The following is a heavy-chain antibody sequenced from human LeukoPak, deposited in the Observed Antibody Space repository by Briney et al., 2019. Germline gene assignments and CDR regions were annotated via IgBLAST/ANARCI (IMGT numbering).Heavy chain of an antibody. V-gene: IGHV4-61*02. Sequence: TLSLTCTVSGGSISSGSYYWRWIRQPAGTGLEWIGRIYSSGSTYYNPSLKSRVTISVDTPKNQFSLKPSSVTAADTAVYYCASGQTGILTGYRNWGQGTLVTVSS. CDR3: ASGQTGILTGYRN. CDR1: GGSISSGSYY. CDR2: IYSSGST. D-gene: IGHD3-9*01. J-gene: IGHJ4*02.